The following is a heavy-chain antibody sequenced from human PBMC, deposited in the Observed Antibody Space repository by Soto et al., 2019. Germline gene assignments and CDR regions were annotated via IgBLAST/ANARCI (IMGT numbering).Heavy chain of an antibody. D-gene: IGHD5-12*01. CDR3: AREGSYSAYNFAHGIQLWSFDF. CDR1: GGSINTFY. CDR2: IFSSGST. J-gene: IGHJ4*02. V-gene: IGHV4-4*07. Sequence: SETLSLTCTVSGGSINTFYWSWVRQPAGKGLEWIGRIFSSGSTSFNPSLESRVAMSIDTSKNHFSLNLSSVTAADMAVYYCAREGSYSAYNFAHGIQLWSFDFWGQGALVTVSS.